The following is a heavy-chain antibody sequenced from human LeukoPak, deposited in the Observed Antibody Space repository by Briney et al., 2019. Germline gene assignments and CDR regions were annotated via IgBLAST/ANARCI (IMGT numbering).Heavy chain of an antibody. V-gene: IGHV1-18*01. J-gene: IGHJ6*02. CDR1: GYTFTSYG. CDR3: ASSLYCSGGSCYSGPDV. CDR2: ISAYNGNT. Sequence: ASVKVSCKASGYTFTSYGISWVRQALGQGLEWMGWISAYNGNTNYAQKLQGRVTMTTDTSTSTAYMELRSLRSDDTAVYYCASSLYCSGGSCYSGPDVWGQGTTVTVSS. D-gene: IGHD2-15*01.